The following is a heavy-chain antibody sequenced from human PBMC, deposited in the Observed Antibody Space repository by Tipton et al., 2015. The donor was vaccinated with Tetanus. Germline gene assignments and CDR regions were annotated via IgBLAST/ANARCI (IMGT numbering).Heavy chain of an antibody. CDR2: ITGSGGST. D-gene: IGHD6-19*01. V-gene: IGHV3-23*01. CDR1: GFTFTNSA. J-gene: IGHJ4*02. Sequence: SLRLSCTASGFTFTNSAMSWVRQAPGKGLEWVSAITGSGGSTYYADSVKGRFTISRDNPKNTLYLQMNSLRAEDTAVYYCTRVRYSSGWYPSDYWGQGTLVTVSS. CDR3: TRVRYSSGWYPSDY.